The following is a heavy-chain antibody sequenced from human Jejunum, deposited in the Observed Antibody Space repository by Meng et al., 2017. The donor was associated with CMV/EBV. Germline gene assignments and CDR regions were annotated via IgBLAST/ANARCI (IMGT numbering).Heavy chain of an antibody. J-gene: IGHJ3*02. Sequence: TVSSYAMSWVRQSPGKGLEWVSTIHSSGGYTYYADAVKGRFTISRDNSKNTLYLQMNSLRAEDTAVYYCAKSAYDSSGWGAFEIWGQGTMVTVSS. V-gene: IGHV3-23*01. D-gene: IGHD3-22*01. CDR2: IHSSGGYT. CDR1: TVSSYA. CDR3: AKSAYDSSGWGAFEI.